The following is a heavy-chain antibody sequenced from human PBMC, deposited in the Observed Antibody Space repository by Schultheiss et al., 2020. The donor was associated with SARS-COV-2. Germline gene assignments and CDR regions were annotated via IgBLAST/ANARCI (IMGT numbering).Heavy chain of an antibody. CDR3: ARVVVPAAPTYYFDY. Sequence: GESLKISCAASGFTFSNSDMNWVRQAPGKGLEWVSGVSWNGSRTHYADSVKGRFTISRDNSKNTLYLQMNSLRAEDTAVYYCARVVVPAAPTYYFDYWGQGTLVTVSS. D-gene: IGHD2-2*01. V-gene: IGHV3-19*01. CDR2: VSWNGSRT. CDR1: GFTFSNSD. J-gene: IGHJ4*02.